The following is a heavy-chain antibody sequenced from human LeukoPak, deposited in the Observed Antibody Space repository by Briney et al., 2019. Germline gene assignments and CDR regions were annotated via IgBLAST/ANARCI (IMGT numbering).Heavy chain of an antibody. J-gene: IGHJ6*03. CDR2: IYYSGST. D-gene: IGHD1-14*01. CDR3: ARLRNQRSGKHYYAPTYYYYYMDV. Sequence: SETLSLTCTVSGGSISSSSYYWGWIRQPPGKGLEWIGSIYYSGSTYYNPSLKSRVTISVDTSKNQFSLKLSSVTAADTAVYYCARLRNQRSGKHYYAPTYYYYYMDVWGKGTTVTVSS. CDR1: GGSISSSSYY. V-gene: IGHV4-39*01.